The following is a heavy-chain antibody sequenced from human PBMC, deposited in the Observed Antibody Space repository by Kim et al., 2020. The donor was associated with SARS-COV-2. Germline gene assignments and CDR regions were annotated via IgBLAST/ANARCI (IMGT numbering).Heavy chain of an antibody. CDR3: ARGGFGSGSFHFDY. J-gene: IGHJ4*02. D-gene: IGHD3-10*01. V-gene: IGHV3-53*01. CDR2: IYSGGST. CDR1: GFTVSSNY. Sequence: GGSLRLSCAASGFTVSSNYMSWVRQAPGKGLEWVPVIYSGGSTYYADSVKGRFTISRDNSKNTLYLQMNSLRAEDTAVYYCARGGFGSGSFHFDYWGQGTLVTVSS.